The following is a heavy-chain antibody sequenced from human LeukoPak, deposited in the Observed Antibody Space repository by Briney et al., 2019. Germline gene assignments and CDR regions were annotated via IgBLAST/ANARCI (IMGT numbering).Heavy chain of an antibody. CDR2: IYYSGST. J-gene: IGHJ6*03. V-gene: IGHV4-59*01. D-gene: IGHD3-22*01. CDR3: ARDGLRTYYYDSSGSRSAGGYYYMDV. CDR1: GGSISSYY. Sequence: SETLSLTCTVSGGSISSYYWSWIRQAPGKGLEWIGYIYYSGSTNYSPSLKSRVTISVDTSKNQFSLKLSSVTAADTAVYYCARDGLRTYYYDSSGSRSAGGYYYMDVWGKGTTVTVSS.